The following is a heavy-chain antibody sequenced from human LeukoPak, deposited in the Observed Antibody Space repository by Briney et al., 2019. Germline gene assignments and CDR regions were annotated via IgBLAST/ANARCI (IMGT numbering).Heavy chain of an antibody. V-gene: IGHV3-23*01. Sequence: PAGSLRLSCTASGLTFSHYATTWVRQAPGKGLQWVSSITGSGRGTYYADSVKGRFSVSRDNSQNTVFLHMNSLRADDTALYYCSKAPNGDYVGAFDMWGPGTMVTVSS. D-gene: IGHD4-17*01. CDR3: SKAPNGDYVGAFDM. CDR2: ITGSGRGT. J-gene: IGHJ3*02. CDR1: GLTFSHYA.